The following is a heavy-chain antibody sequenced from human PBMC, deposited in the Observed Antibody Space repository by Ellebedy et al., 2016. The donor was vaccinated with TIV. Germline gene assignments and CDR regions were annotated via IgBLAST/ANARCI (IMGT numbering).Heavy chain of an antibody. V-gene: IGHV3-7*01. CDR2: MKQDGSQK. CDR3: ARDFGHSGYDLLDY. Sequence: GGSLRLSCAASGFTFSTYWMYWVRQAPGKGLEWVANMKQDGSQKYYADSVKGRFTISRDNAKDSLYLQMNSLRAEDTAVYYCARDFGHSGYDLLDYWGQGTLVTVSS. J-gene: IGHJ4*02. CDR1: GFTFSTYW. D-gene: IGHD5-12*01.